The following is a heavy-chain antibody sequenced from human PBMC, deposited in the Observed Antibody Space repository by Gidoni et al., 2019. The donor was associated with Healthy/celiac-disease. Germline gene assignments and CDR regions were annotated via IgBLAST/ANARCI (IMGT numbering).Heavy chain of an antibody. CDR2: ISGSGDNT. CDR3: AKHREAGITAAGTYPEEYYFDY. D-gene: IGHD6-13*01. V-gene: IGHV3-23*01. J-gene: IGHJ4*02. Sequence: EVQLLESGGGLVQPGGSLRLSCAASGFTFSSYAMTWVRQAPGKGLEWFSAISGSGDNTYFADSVRGRFTISRDNSKNTLYLQMNSLRADDTAVYYCAKHREAGITAAGTYPEEYYFDYWGQGTLVTVSS. CDR1: GFTFSSYA.